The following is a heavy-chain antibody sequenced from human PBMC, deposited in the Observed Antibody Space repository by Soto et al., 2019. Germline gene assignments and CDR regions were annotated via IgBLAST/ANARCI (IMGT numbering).Heavy chain of an antibody. CDR1: GFTFSSYG. D-gene: IGHD3-10*01. V-gene: IGHV3-30*18. CDR3: AKGMRYFQH. CDR2: ISYDGSNK. Sequence: GGSLRLSCAASGFTFSSYGMHWVRQAPGKGLEWVAVISYDGSNKYYADSVKGRFTISRDNSKNTLYLQMNSLRAEDTAVYYCAKGMRYFQHWGQGTLVT. J-gene: IGHJ1*01.